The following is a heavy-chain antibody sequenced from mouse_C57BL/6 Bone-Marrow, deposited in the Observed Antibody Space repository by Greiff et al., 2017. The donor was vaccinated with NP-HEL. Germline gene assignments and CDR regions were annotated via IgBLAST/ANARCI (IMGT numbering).Heavy chain of an antibody. CDR2: INPSTGGT. CDR3: ASEPGHYAMDY. V-gene: IGHV1-42*01. CDR1: GYSFTGYY. Sequence: EVQLQQSGPELVKPGASVKISCKASGYSFTGYYMNWVKQSPEKSLEWIGEINPSTGGTTYNQKFKAKATLTVDKSSSTAYMQLKSLTSEDSAVYYCASEPGHYAMDYWGQGTSVTVSS. J-gene: IGHJ4*01.